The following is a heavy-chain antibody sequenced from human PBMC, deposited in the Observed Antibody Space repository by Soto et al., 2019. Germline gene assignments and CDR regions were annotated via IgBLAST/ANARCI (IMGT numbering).Heavy chain of an antibody. Sequence: PGGSLRLSCAASGFTFDDYAMHWVRQAPGKGLEWVSGISWNSGSIGYADSVKGRFTISRDNAKNSLYLQMNSLRAEDTALYYCAKGRYYDILTGFDYWGQGTLVTVS. V-gene: IGHV3-9*01. D-gene: IGHD3-9*01. J-gene: IGHJ4*02. CDR2: ISWNSGSI. CDR3: AKGRYYDILTGFDY. CDR1: GFTFDDYA.